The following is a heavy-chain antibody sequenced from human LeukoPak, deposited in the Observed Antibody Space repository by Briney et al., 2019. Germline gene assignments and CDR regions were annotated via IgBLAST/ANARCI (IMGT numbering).Heavy chain of an antibody. J-gene: IGHJ5*02. D-gene: IGHD4-17*01. CDR3: AKLYYGDYVPDWFDP. CDR1: GFTFSSYW. Sequence: GGSLRLSCAASGFTFSSYWMSWVRQAPGKGLEWVSAISGSGGSTYYADSVKGRFTISRDNSKNTLYLQMNSLRAEDTAVYYCAKLYYGDYVPDWFDPWGQGTLVTVSS. V-gene: IGHV3-23*01. CDR2: ISGSGGST.